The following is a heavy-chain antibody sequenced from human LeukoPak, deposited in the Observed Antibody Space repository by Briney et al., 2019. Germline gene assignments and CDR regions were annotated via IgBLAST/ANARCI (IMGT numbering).Heavy chain of an antibody. CDR2: ISSSSSSI. CDR3: ARSGYNWNDVIFFDY. D-gene: IGHD1-1*01. CDR1: GFTFSGYT. J-gene: IGHJ4*02. V-gene: IGHV3-21*01. Sequence: PGGSLRLSCAASGFTFSGYTMNWVRQAPGKGLEWVSSISSSSSSIYYADSVKGRFTISRDNAKNSLYLQMNILRAEDTAVYYCARSGYNWNDVIFFDYWGQGTLVTVSS.